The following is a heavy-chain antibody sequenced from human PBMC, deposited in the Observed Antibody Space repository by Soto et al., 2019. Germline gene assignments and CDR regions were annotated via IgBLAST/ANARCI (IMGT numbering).Heavy chain of an antibody. CDR3: ARDSRKGTGTRYYYYGMDV. CDR2: ISAYNGNT. CDR1: GYTFTSYG. D-gene: IGHD1-1*01. J-gene: IGHJ6*02. Sequence: ASVKVSCKASGYTFTSYGISWVRQAPGQGLEWMGWISAYNGNTNYAQKLQGRVTMTTDTSTSTAYMELRSLRSDDTAVYYCARDSRKGTGTRYYYYGMDVWGQGPTVTVSS. V-gene: IGHV1-18*01.